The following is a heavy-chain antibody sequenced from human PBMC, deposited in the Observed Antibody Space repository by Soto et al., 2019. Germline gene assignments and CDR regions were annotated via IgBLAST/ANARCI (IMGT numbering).Heavy chain of an antibody. D-gene: IGHD2-15*01. CDR2: IRSKANSYAT. CDR3: TTLFRVVVAATRPGWFDP. Sequence: EVQLVESGGGLVQPGGSLKLSCAASGFTFSGSAMHWVRQASGKGLEWVGRIRSKANSYATAYAASVKGRFTISRDDSKNTAYLQMNSLKTEDTAVYYCTTLFRVVVAATRPGWFDPWGQGTLVTVSS. J-gene: IGHJ5*02. CDR1: GFTFSGSA. V-gene: IGHV3-73*02.